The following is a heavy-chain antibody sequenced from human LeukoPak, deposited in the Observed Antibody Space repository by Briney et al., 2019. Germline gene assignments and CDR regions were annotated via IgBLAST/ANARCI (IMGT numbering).Heavy chain of an antibody. Sequence: GGSLRLSCAASGFTFSSYWMSWVRQAPGKGLEWVANIKQDGSEKYYVDSVKGRFTISRDNAKNSLYLQMNSLSAEDTAVYYCARDAHCSGTDCYKPLWYFDLWGRGTLVTVSS. J-gene: IGHJ2*01. D-gene: IGHD2-2*02. CDR2: IKQDGSEK. CDR3: ARDAHCSGTDCYKPLWYFDL. V-gene: IGHV3-7*01. CDR1: GFTFSSYW.